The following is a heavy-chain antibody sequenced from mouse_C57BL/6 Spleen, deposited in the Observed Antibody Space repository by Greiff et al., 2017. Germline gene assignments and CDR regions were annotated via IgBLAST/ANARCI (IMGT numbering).Heavy chain of an antibody. J-gene: IGHJ4*01. Sequence: VQLQQSGAELVKPGASVKLSCKASGYTFTSYWMHWVKQRPGQGLEWIGMIHPNSGSTNYNEKFKSKATLTVDKSSSTAYMQLSSLTSEDSAVYYCARSSSTPSGAMDCWGKGTSVTVSS. D-gene: IGHD3-1*01. CDR1: GYTFTSYW. CDR2: IHPNSGST. V-gene: IGHV1-64*01. CDR3: ARSSSTPSGAMDC.